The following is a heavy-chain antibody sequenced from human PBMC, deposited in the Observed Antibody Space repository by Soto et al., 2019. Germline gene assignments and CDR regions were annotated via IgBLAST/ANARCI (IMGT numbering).Heavy chain of an antibody. D-gene: IGHD2-15*01. Sequence: QVQLVQSGAEVKKPGSSVKVSCKASGGTFSSYTISWVRQARGQGLEWMGRIIPNLGIANYAQKFQGRVTITADKSTSTAYMELSSLRSEDTAVYYCASIVPDDYFDYWGQGTLVTVSS. CDR2: IIPNLGIA. V-gene: IGHV1-69*02. CDR3: ASIVPDDYFDY. J-gene: IGHJ4*02. CDR1: GGTFSSYT.